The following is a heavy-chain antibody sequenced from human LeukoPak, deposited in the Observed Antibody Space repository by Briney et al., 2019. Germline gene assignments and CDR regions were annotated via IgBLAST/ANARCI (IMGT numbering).Heavy chain of an antibody. CDR3: ARRSSSGGYYFDY. D-gene: IGHD3-16*01. V-gene: IGHV5-51*01. Sequence: GESLKISCKGSGYSFSSYWIGWVRQMPGKGPEWMVIIYPADSDIKYGPSFEGQVSISADKSNNTAYLQWSSLKASDIAIYYCARRSSSGGYYFDYWGQGTLVTVSS. CDR2: IYPADSDI. J-gene: IGHJ4*02. CDR1: GYSFSSYW.